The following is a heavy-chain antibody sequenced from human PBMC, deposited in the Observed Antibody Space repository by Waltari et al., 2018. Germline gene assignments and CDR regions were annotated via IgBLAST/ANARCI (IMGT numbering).Heavy chain of an antibody. V-gene: IGHV5-51*01. CDR3: ARQVIRGDYYYYMDV. CDR2: IYPGDSGT. Sequence: EVQLVQSGAEVKKPGESLKISCKGSGYSFTSYWIGWVRQMPGKGLEWMGIIYPGDSGTRYSPSFQGQVTISADKSISTAYLQWSSLKASDTAMYYCARQVIRGDYYYYMDVWGKGTTVTVSS. CDR1: GYSFTSYW. J-gene: IGHJ6*03. D-gene: IGHD3-22*01.